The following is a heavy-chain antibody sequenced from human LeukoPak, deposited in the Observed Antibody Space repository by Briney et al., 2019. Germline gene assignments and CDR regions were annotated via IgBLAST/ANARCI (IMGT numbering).Heavy chain of an antibody. J-gene: IGHJ1*01. Sequence: GGSLRLSCAASGFTFSSYGMHWVRQAPGKGLEWVAFIRYDGSNKYYADSVKGRFTISRDNSKNTLYLQMNSLRAEDTAVYYCAKDPRIAAAGHFGGYFQHWGQGTLVTVSS. CDR1: GFTFSSYG. V-gene: IGHV3-30*02. CDR2: IRYDGSNK. CDR3: AKDPRIAAAGHFGGYFQH. D-gene: IGHD6-13*01.